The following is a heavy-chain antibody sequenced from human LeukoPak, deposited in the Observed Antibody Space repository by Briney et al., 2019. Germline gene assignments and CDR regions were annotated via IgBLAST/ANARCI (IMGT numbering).Heavy chain of an antibody. CDR1: QFKFNNYG. D-gene: IGHD1-1*01. CDR2: ITGSGGST. CDR3: AKGGSNNWSFDN. Sequence: TGGSLRLSCATSQFKFNNYGMTWVRQAPGKGLEWVSSITGSGGSTQYADSVQGRFTIYRDNSKSTLYLQMNSLRPEDTAVYYCAKGGSNNWSFDNWGQGTLVTVSS. V-gene: IGHV3-23*01. J-gene: IGHJ4*02.